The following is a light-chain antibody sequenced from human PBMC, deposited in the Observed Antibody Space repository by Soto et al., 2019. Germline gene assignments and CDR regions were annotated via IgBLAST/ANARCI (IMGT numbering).Light chain of an antibody. J-gene: IGLJ2*01. V-gene: IGLV1-40*01. CDR3: QSYDSSLSVV. CDR1: SSNIGAGYD. CDR2: GNS. Sequence: QSVLTQPPSVSGAPGQRVTISCTGSSSNIGAGYDVHGYQQLPGTAPKRLMYGNSNRPSGVPDRFSGSKSGTSASLAITGLQAEDEADYYCQSYDSSLSVVFVGGTKPTVL.